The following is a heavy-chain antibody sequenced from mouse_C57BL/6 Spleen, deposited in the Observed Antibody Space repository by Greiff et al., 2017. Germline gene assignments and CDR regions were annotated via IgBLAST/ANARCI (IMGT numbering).Heavy chain of an antibody. CDR1: GYTFTSYW. D-gene: IGHD1-1*01. CDR2: IYPGSGST. CDR3: ARRYGIDDYDAMDY. Sequence: QVQLQQPGAELVKPGASVKMSCKASGYTFTSYWITWVKQRPGQGLEWIGDIYPGSGSTNYNEKFKSKATLTVDTSSSTAYMQLSSLTSEDSAVYFCARRYGIDDYDAMDYWGQGTSVTVSS. J-gene: IGHJ4*01. V-gene: IGHV1-55*01.